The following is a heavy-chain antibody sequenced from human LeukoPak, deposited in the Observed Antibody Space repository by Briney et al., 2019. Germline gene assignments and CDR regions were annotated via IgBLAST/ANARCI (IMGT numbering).Heavy chain of an antibody. D-gene: IGHD5-12*01. CDR2: INPNSGGT. CDR1: GYTFTGYY. CDR3: ARDLGSGYDYFDY. V-gene: IGHV1-2*02. J-gene: IGHJ4*02. Sequence: GASVKVSCKASGYTFTGYYMNWVRQAPGQGLEWMGWINPNSGGTNYAQKFQGRVTMTRDTSISTAYMELSRLRSDDTAVYYCARDLGSGYDYFDYWGQGTLVTVSS.